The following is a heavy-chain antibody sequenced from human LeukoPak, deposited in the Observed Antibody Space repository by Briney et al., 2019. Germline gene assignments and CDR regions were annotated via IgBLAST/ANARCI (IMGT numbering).Heavy chain of an antibody. D-gene: IGHD5-12*01. CDR2: IYYSGST. CDR3: ARRVATDGMDV. J-gene: IGHJ6*02. V-gene: IGHV4-31*03. CDR1: GGSISSGGYY. Sequence: SETLSLTCTVSGGSISSGGYYWSWIRQHPGKGLEWIGHIYYSGSTYYNPSLKSRVTISVDTSKNQFSLKLSSVTAADTAVYYCARRVATDGMDVWGQGTTVTVSS.